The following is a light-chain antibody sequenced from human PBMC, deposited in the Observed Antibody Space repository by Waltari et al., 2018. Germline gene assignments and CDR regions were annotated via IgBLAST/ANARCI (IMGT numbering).Light chain of an antibody. V-gene: IGKV1-27*01. CDR2: SAS. J-gene: IGKJ3*01. CDR3: QKWDSAPFT. CDR1: HDIGNY. Sequence: DIQITQSPSSLSAFVGDSVSITCRASHDIGNYLAWYQQKPGRVPTLLIHSASTSQSWVPSRFSGSGSGTEFTLTIANLQPDDVGSYYCQKWDSAPFTFGPGTKVDL.